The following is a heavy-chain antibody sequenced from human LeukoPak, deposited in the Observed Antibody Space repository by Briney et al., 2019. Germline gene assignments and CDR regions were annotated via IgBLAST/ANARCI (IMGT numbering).Heavy chain of an antibody. J-gene: IGHJ4*02. CDR2: IYHSGST. Sequence: SETLSLTCAVSGGSISSGYYSWSWIRQPPGKGLEWLGYIYHSGSTFYNPSLKSRVTISGDRSKNQFSLNLRSVTAADTAVYYCVRMDSGSGSYYFENWGQGTLVTVSS. D-gene: IGHD3-10*01. V-gene: IGHV4-30-2*01. CDR1: GGSISSGYYS. CDR3: VRMDSGSGSYYFEN.